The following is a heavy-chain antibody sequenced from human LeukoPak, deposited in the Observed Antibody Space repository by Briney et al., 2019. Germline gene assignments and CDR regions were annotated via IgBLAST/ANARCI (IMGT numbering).Heavy chain of an antibody. Sequence: SVKVSCKASGGTFSSYAISWVRQAPGQGLEWMGGIIPIFGTANYAQKFQGRVTITADESTSTAYMELSILRSEDTAVYYCARARYYDFWSGYYFDYWGQGTLVTVSS. CDR3: ARARYYDFWSGYYFDY. V-gene: IGHV1-69*13. CDR2: IIPIFGTA. D-gene: IGHD3-3*01. CDR1: GGTFSSYA. J-gene: IGHJ4*02.